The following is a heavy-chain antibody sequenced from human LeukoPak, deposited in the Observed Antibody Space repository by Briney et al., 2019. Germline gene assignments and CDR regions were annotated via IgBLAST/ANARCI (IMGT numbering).Heavy chain of an antibody. CDR3: ARGTSDYVWGTYDY. D-gene: IGHD3-16*01. Sequence: KPSGTLSLTCAVSGGSISSSNWWSWVRQPPGKGLEWIGEIYHSGSTNYNPSLKSRVTISVDKSKNQFSLKLSSVTAADTAVYYCARGTSDYVWGTYDYWGQGTLVTVSS. CDR1: GGSISSSNW. J-gene: IGHJ4*02. V-gene: IGHV4-4*02. CDR2: IYHSGST.